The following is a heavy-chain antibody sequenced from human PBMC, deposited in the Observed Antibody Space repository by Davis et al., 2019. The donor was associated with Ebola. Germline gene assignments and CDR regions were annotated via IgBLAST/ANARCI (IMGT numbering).Heavy chain of an antibody. V-gene: IGHV3-7*03. Sequence: PGGSLRLSCVTSGFTFSNYWMTWVRQAPGRGLEWVADIKQDGVEKNYVDSVKGRFTISRDNAKNSLYLQVNSLRAEDTAVYYCARGRNNDFWSAMDVWGQGTTVTVSS. CDR1: GFTFSNYW. J-gene: IGHJ6*02. CDR3: ARGRNNDFWSAMDV. D-gene: IGHD3-3*01. CDR2: IKQDGVEK.